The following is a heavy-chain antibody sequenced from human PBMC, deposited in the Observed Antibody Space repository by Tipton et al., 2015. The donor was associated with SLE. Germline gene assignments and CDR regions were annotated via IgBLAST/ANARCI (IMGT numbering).Heavy chain of an antibody. J-gene: IGHJ6*02. CDR3: GRGPTIFGRWDSYGMDG. CDR1: GGSISSSSSYY. Sequence: TLSLTCAVSGGSISSSSSYYWAWLRPPPGKVVERIGEIYHRGSTNYHPSLKSRVTISVDTSKNQFSRKLSSVTAAVTAVYYRGRGPTIFGRWDSYGMDGWGQGTTVIGSS. V-gene: IGHV4-39*07. CDR2: IYHRGST. D-gene: IGHD3-3*01.